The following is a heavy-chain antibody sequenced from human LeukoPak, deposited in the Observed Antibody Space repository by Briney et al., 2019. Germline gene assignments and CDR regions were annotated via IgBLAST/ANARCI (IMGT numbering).Heavy chain of an antibody. V-gene: IGHV3-23*01. D-gene: IGHD3-9*01. CDR1: GLTLSNYD. CDR2: IGSGGYR. J-gene: IGHJ4*02. Sequence: GGSLRLSCGASGLTLSNYDTTWVRQAPGKGLEYVSSIGSGGYRFYGGSVKGRFSISRDNSQNTVYLQMNSLRGEDTAIYFCAKKLPGASSYFDFWGQGILVTVSS. CDR3: AKKLPGASSYFDF.